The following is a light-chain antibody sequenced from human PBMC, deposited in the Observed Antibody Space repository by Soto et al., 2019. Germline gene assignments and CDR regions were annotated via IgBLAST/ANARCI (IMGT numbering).Light chain of an antibody. CDR3: QQYDRSPRT. V-gene: IGKV3-20*01. Sequence: EIVLTQSPGTLSLSPGERATLSCRAIQIVGDTSLTWYQQRPGQAPGVLFYGASNRATGIPDRFSGSGSGTDFTLTIRSLEPEDFAMYYCQQYDRSPRTFGQGTRVEIK. CDR1: QIVGDTS. J-gene: IGKJ1*01. CDR2: GAS.